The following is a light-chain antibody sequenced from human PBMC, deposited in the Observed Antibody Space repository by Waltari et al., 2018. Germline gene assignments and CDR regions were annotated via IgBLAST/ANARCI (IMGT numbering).Light chain of an antibody. V-gene: IGKV4-1*01. Sequence: DIVMTQSPDSLAVSLGERATINCKSSQSVLYSSNNKNYLAWYQQKPGQPPKLLIYWASTRESGVPDRISGSGSATDFTLTISSLQAEDVAVYYCQQYYSPPLTFGGGTKVEIK. CDR3: QQYYSPPLT. CDR2: WAS. J-gene: IGKJ4*01. CDR1: QSVLYSSNNKNY.